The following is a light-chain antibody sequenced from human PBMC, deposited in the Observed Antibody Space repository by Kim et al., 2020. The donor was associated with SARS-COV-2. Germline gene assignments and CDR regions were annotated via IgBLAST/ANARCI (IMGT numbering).Light chain of an antibody. Sequence: GRSCTTTCTGTSSNVGGYNSVSCCQQHPGETPNLIIYDVTNRPSGVSDRCSGSKSANTASLTIAGLQTADEAAYYCSTFTSRCTYVFGTGTKVTVL. CDR1: SSNVGGYNS. CDR3: STFTSRCTYV. J-gene: IGLJ1*01. V-gene: IGLV2-14*03. CDR2: DVT.